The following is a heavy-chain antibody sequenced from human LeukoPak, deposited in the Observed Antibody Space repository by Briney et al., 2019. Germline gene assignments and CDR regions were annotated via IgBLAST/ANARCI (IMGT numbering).Heavy chain of an antibody. CDR3: ATVPTTVTTSANFDY. V-gene: IGHV1-69*02. CDR1: GGTFSSYI. J-gene: IGHJ4*02. CDR2: IIPLLGIA. Sequence: SVKVSCKASGGTFSSYIISWVRQAPGQGLEWMGRIIPLLGIANYAQKFQGRVTISADKSTSTAYMELSSLRSEDTAVYYCATVPTTVTTSANFDYWGQGTLVTVSS. D-gene: IGHD4-17*01.